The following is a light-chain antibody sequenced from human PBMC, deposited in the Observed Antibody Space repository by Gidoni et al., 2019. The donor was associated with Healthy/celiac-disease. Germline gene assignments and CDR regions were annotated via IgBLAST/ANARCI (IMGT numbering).Light chain of an antibody. J-gene: IGKJ2*01. V-gene: IGKV3-11*01. CDR3: QQRSNWPPGYT. CDR2: DAS. Sequence: EIGLTQSPATLSLSPGERATLSCRASQSVSSYLAWYQQNPGQAPRLLIYDASNRATGIPARFSGSGSGTDFTLTISSLEPEDFAVYYCQQRSNWPPGYTFGQGTKLEIK. CDR1: QSVSSY.